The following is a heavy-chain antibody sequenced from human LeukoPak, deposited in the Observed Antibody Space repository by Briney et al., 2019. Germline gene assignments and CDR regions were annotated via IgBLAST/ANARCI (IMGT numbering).Heavy chain of an antibody. CDR3: AREDSKGLGGRGPFDY. Sequence: SETLSLTCTVSGGSISSGTYYWSWIRQPTGKGLEWIGRIYTSGSTNYNPSLKSRVTISVDTSKNQLSLNLSSVTAADTAVYYCAREDSKGLGGRGPFDYWGQGTLVTVSS. D-gene: IGHD1-26*01. CDR1: GGSISSGTYY. V-gene: IGHV4-61*02. J-gene: IGHJ4*02. CDR2: IYTSGST.